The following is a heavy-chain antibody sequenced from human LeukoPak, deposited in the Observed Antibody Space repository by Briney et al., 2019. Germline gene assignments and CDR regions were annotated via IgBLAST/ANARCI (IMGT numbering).Heavy chain of an antibody. D-gene: IGHD2-15*01. CDR3: VRAAVVVLATMFDY. CDR2: TYHRSKWFN. Sequence: SQTLSLPCAISGDSDSSNSVAWNWFRQSPSRGLEWLGRTYHRSKWFNEYAFYVKSRLTIYPDTSNNQFSLVLNSVTPEDTAVYYCVRAAVVVLATMFDYWGQGTLVTVSS. CDR1: GDSDSSNSVA. J-gene: IGHJ4*02. V-gene: IGHV6-1*01.